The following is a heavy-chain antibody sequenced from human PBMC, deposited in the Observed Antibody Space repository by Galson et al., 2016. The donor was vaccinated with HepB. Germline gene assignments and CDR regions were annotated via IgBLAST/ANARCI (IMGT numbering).Heavy chain of an antibody. D-gene: IGHD1-14*01. Sequence: SVKVSCKASGGTFSNYGVSWVRQAPGKGLEWMGGIITVFGTTKYAQRFQGRLTITADESTGTALMELTSLNSEDTALYYCARDRFSDNLGNSYESVFWGQGTLLTVS. CDR2: IITVFGTT. V-gene: IGHV1-69*13. CDR3: ARDRFSDNLGNSYESVF. J-gene: IGHJ4*02. CDR1: GGTFSNYG.